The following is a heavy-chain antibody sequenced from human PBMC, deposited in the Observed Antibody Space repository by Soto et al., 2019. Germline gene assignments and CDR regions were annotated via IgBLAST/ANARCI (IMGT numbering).Heavy chain of an antibody. J-gene: IGHJ1*01. D-gene: IGHD3-22*01. Sequence: GGSLRLCWGVEGGKCGGYGRSWVSQAPGKGLEWVANKKQDGSEIKYADSVKGRFTISRDNAKSSLYLQMNNLRAEDTAFYFCARPSQSYYHTSGYYSYVHSGQ. V-gene: IGHV3-7*03. CDR2: KKQDGSEI. CDR1: GGKCGGYG. CDR3: ARPSQSYYHTSGYYSYVH.